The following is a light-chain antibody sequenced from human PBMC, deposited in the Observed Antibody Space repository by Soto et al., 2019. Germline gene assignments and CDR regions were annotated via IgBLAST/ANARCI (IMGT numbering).Light chain of an antibody. CDR1: SSDVGAYNY. CDR3: SSYTSSNTLV. CDR2: EVS. J-gene: IGLJ2*01. V-gene: IGLV2-14*01. Sequence: QSALTQPASVSGSPGQSITISCTGTSSDVGAYNYVSWYQQHPGKAPKLMIFEVSDRPSGVSNRFSGSKSGNTASLPISGLQAEEEADYYCSSYTSSNTLVFGGGTKLTVL.